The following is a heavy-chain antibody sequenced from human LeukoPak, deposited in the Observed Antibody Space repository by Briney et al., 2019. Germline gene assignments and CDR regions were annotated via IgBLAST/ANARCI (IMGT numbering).Heavy chain of an antibody. CDR1: GFTFSSYG. D-gene: IGHD4-17*01. CDR3: ARVNGDSFDY. V-gene: IGHV3-30*02. CDR2: IRYDGSNK. Sequence: PGGSLRLSCAASGFTFSSYGMHWVRQAPGKRLEWVAFIRYDGSNKYYADSVKGRFTISRDNSKNSLYLQMNSLRAEDTAVYYCARVNGDSFDYWGQGTLVTVSS. J-gene: IGHJ4*02.